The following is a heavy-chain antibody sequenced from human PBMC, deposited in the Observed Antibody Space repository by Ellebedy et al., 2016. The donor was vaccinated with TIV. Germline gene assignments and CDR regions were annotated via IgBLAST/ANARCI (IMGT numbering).Heavy chain of an antibody. J-gene: IGHJ2*01. CDR2: IHPSGST. V-gene: IGHV4-34*01. D-gene: IGHD1/OR15-1a*01. CDR1: GVSFSDYY. CDR3: ARGHDAQQAGRL. Sequence: MPSETLSLTCAISGVSFSDYYLPWIRQPPGKGLEWIVEIHPSGSTSYNPSLDSRVTISADRAKNQFSLKVTSVTAADTDVYPCARGHDAQQAGRLWGRGTLVTVSS.